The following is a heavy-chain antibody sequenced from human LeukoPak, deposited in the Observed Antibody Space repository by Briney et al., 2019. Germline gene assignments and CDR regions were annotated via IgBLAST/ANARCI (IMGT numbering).Heavy chain of an antibody. D-gene: IGHD4-17*01. V-gene: IGHV3-23*01. CDR1: GFTFSRYA. J-gene: IGHJ3*02. Sequence: GGSLRLSCAASGFTFSRYAMSWVRQAPGKGLEWVSSISGSGVSTYYADSVKGRFTISRDNSKNTLYLQMNSLRAEDTAVYYCAKERRADGDYISAFDIWGQGTMVTVSS. CDR3: AKERRADGDYISAFDI. CDR2: ISGSGVST.